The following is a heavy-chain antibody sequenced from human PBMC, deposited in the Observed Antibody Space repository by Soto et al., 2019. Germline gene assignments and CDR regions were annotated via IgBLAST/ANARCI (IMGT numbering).Heavy chain of an antibody. CDR3: AREYTVTRYYYYGMDV. CDR2: ISNDGSNE. Sequence: QVQLVESGGGVVQPGRSLRLICAASGFTFSRYAMHWVRQAPGKGLEWVAVISNDGSNEYYADSVKGRFTISRDNSKNTLHLQMNSLRAEDTAVCYCAREYTVTRYYYYGMDVWGQGTTVTVSS. D-gene: IGHD4-17*01. CDR1: GFTFSRYA. V-gene: IGHV3-30-3*01. J-gene: IGHJ6*02.